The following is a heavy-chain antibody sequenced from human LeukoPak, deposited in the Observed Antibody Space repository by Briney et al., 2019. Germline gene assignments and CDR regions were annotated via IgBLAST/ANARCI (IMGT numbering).Heavy chain of an antibody. V-gene: IGHV4-39*01. J-gene: IGHJ4*02. CDR3: ARLPDYYDSSGYDY. D-gene: IGHD3-22*01. CDR2: IYYSGST. CDR1: GGSISSSSYY. Sequence: PSETLSLTCTVSGGSISSSSYYWGWIRQPPGKGLEWIGSIYYSGSTYYNPSLKSQVTISVDTSKNQFSLKLSSVTAADTAVYYCARLPDYYDSSGYDYWGQGTLVTVSS.